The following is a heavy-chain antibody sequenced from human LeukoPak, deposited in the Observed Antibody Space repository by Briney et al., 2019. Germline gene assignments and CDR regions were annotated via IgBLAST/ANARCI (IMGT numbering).Heavy chain of an antibody. CDR3: AKEWTSMTYFDY. CDR1: GFTFSSYA. CDR2: ISYDGSNK. Sequence: GGSLRLSCAASGFTFSSYAMHWVRQAPGKGLEWVAVISYDGSNKYYADSVKGRFTISRDNSKNTLYLQMNSLRAEDTAVYYCAKEWTSMTYFDYWGQGTLVTVSS. V-gene: IGHV3-30-3*01. J-gene: IGHJ4*02. D-gene: IGHD2/OR15-2a*01.